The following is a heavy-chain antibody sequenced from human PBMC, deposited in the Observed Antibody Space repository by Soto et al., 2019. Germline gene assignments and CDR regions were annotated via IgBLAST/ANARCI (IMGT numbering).Heavy chain of an antibody. Sequence: QVQLVESGGGVVQPGRSLRLSCAASGFTFSSYGMHWVRQAPGKGLEWVAVIWYDGSNKYYADSVKGRFTISRDNSKNTLYLQMNSLRAEDTAVYYCARDRYISLRFVRPRVSAFDIWGQGTMVTVSS. CDR3: ARDRYISLRFVRPRVSAFDI. D-gene: IGHD3-16*02. J-gene: IGHJ3*02. CDR2: IWYDGSNK. V-gene: IGHV3-33*01. CDR1: GFTFSSYG.